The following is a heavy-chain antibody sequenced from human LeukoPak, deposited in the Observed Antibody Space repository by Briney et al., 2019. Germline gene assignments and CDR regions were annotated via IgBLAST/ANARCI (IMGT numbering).Heavy chain of an antibody. D-gene: IGHD1-26*01. CDR3: AREGGIYYNSYFDC. V-gene: IGHV3-23*01. CDR1: GFPFNNYA. Sequence: KPGGSLGLSCAASGFPFNNYALSWVRQAPGKGLEWVSTMSSSGGSTYFADSVKGRFTISRDNSKNTLYLQMNSLRAEDTAVYYCAREGGIYYNSYFDCWGQGTLVTVSS. J-gene: IGHJ4*02. CDR2: MSSSGGST.